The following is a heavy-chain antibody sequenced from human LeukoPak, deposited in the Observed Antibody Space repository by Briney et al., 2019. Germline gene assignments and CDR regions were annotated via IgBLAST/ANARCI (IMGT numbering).Heavy chain of an antibody. D-gene: IGHD3-9*01. CDR3: AKDGKVGFTIFRPWGLDY. CDR2: ISSSSSYI. V-gene: IGHV3-21*01. Sequence: PGGSLRLSCAASGFTFTSYGMTWVRQAPGKGLEWVSSISSSSSYIYYSDSVKGRFTISRDNAKNTLYLQMNSLRAEDTAGYYCAKDGKVGFTIFRPWGLDYWGQGTLVTVSS. CDR1: GFTFTSYG. J-gene: IGHJ4*02.